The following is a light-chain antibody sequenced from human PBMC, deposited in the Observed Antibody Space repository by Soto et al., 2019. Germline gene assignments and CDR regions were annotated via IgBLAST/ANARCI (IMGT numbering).Light chain of an antibody. J-gene: IGKJ5*01. CDR3: QNYDSAPIT. Sequence: DIQMTRSPSSLSASVGNRVSISCRASQGITNHLAWYQQKPGKAPKVLIYAASTLQPGVPSRFSGSGSGTDFTLSINSLQPDDFATYYCQNYDSAPITFGQGTRLEIK. CDR2: AAS. CDR1: QGITNH. V-gene: IGKV1-27*01.